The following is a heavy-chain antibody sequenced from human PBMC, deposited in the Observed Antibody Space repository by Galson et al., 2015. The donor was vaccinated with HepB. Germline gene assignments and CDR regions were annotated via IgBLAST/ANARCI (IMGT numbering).Heavy chain of an antibody. CDR1: GFTLSTHS. Sequence: SLRLSCAASGFTLSTHSMNWVRQAPGKGLEWVSCISSSSSYIYYTDSVKGRFTISRDNTKNSLYLQMNSPRVEDTAVYYCARDVVPDSYYYGMDVWGQGTTVTVSS. CDR3: ARDVVPDSYYYGMDV. V-gene: IGHV3-21*01. J-gene: IGHJ6*02. D-gene: IGHD2-15*01. CDR2: ISSSSSYI.